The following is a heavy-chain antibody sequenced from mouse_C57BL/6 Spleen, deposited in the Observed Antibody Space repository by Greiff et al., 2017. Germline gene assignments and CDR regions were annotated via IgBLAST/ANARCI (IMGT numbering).Heavy chain of an antibody. CDR1: GYAFSSSW. CDR3: ARERNHDYEDSMDY. D-gene: IGHD2-4*01. J-gene: IGHJ4*01. V-gene: IGHV1-82*01. CDR2: IYPGDGDT. Sequence: QVQLQQSGPELVKPGASVKISCKASGYAFSSSWMNWVKQRPGKGLEWIGRIYPGDGDTNYNGKFKGKATLTAAKSSSTAYMQLSSLTSEDSSVYFCARERNHDYEDSMDYWGQGTSVTVSS.